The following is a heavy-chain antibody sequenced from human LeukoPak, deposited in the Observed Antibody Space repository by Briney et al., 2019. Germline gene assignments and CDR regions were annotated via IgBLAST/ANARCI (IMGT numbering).Heavy chain of an antibody. CDR1: GFTFGDYA. J-gene: IGHJ4*02. V-gene: IGHV3-49*04. Sequence: PGGSLRLSCTASGFTFGDYAMSWVRQAPGKGLEWVGFIRSKAYGGTTEYAASVKGRFTISRDDSKSIAYLQTNSLKTEDTAVYYCTRIYDSSGYYDYFDYWGQGTLVTVSS. CDR3: TRIYDSSGYYDYFDY. D-gene: IGHD3-22*01. CDR2: IRSKAYGGTT.